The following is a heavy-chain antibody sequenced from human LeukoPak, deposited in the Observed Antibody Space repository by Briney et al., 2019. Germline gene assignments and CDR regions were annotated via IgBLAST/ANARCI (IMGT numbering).Heavy chain of an antibody. CDR1: GYTFTSYG. D-gene: IGHD1-26*01. CDR3: ARKTREWEYYYYYGMDV. V-gene: IGHV1-18*01. J-gene: IGHJ6*02. Sequence: ASVKVSCKASGYTFTSYGISWVRQAPGQGLEWMGWISAYNGNTNYAQKLQGRVTMTTDTSTSTAYMELRSLRSDDTAVYYCARKTREWEYYYYYGMDVWGQGTTVTVSS. CDR2: ISAYNGNT.